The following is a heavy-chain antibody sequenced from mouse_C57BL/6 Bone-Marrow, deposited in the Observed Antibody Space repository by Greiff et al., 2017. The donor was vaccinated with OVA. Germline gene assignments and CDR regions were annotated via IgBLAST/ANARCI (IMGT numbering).Heavy chain of an antibody. V-gene: IGHV1-72*01. D-gene: IGHD2-3*01. J-gene: IGHJ1*03. CDR3: ARRDGYYPYWYFDV. Sequence: QVQLQQPGAELVKPGASVKLSCKASGYTFTSYWMHWVKQRPGRGLEWIGRIDPNSGGTKYNEKFKGKATLTVDKPSSTAYMQLSSLTSEDSAVYYCARRDGYYPYWYFDVWGTGTTVTVSS. CDR1: GYTFTSYW. CDR2: IDPNSGGT.